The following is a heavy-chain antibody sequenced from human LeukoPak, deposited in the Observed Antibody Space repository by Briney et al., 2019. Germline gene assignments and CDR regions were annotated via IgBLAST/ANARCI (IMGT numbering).Heavy chain of an antibody. CDR2: INPNSGGT. D-gene: IGHD3-9*01. CDR1: GYTFTGYY. CDR3: ARADYYDILTGYSTSQIDY. Sequence: ASVKVSCKASGYTFTGYYMHWVRQAPGQGLEWMGWINPNSGGTNYAQKFQGRVTMTRDTSISTAYMELSSLRAEDTAVYYCARADYYDILTGYSTSQIDYWGQGTLVTVSS. V-gene: IGHV1-2*02. J-gene: IGHJ4*02.